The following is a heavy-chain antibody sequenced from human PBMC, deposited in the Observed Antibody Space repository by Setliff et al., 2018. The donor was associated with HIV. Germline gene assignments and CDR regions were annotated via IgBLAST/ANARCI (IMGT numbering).Heavy chain of an antibody. V-gene: IGHV1-8*01. D-gene: IGHD6-19*01. J-gene: IGHJ4*02. CDR2: MNPNSGNT. CDR3: LIRKAGSGGSRPIDY. CDR1: GYSFTTFD. Sequence: ASVKVSCKASGYSFTTFDVNWVRQATGQGLEGMGWMNPNSGNTGYAQNLQGRVSMTRNTSITTAYMDLSSLTSEDTAVYYCLIRKAGSGGSRPIDYWGQGTPVTVSS.